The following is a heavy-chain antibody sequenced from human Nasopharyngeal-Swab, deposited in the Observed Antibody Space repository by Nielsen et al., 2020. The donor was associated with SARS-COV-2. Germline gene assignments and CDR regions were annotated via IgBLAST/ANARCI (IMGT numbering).Heavy chain of an antibody. Sequence: SETLSLTCTVSGGPISSYYWNWIRQPPGKGLEWIGYIYYSGSTNYNPSLKSRVTISLDTSKNQFSLKLTSVTAADTAVYYYARDDGNSNAFNIWGQGTMVTVSS. CDR1: GGPISSYY. CDR3: ARDDGNSNAFNI. V-gene: IGHV4-59*01. D-gene: IGHD2/OR15-2a*01. J-gene: IGHJ3*02. CDR2: IYYSGST.